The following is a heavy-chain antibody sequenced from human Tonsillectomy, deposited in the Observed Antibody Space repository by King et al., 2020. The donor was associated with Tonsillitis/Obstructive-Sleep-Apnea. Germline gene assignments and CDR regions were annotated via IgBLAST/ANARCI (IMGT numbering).Heavy chain of an antibody. Sequence: VQLVESGGGVVQPGRSLRLSCVGSGFTLNNYTLQWVRQAPGRGLEWVAVISHDGSKKYYTDSVKGRFTISRDNSKNKVYLQMNGLGAEDTAVYYCARDQEQQLVPGFFDYWGQGTLVTVSS. V-gene: IGHV3-30*04. CDR1: GFTLNNYT. CDR2: ISHDGSKK. J-gene: IGHJ4*02. CDR3: ARDQEQQLVPGFFDY. D-gene: IGHD6-13*01.